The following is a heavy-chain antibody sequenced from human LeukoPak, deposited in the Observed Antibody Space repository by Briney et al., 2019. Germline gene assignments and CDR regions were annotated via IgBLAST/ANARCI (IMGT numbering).Heavy chain of an antibody. Sequence: SVNVSCKASGGTFSSYAISWVRQAPGQGLEWMGGIIPIFGTANYAQKFQGRVTITADESTSTAYMELSSLRSEDTAVYYCARGQSSNYDFWSGYANWFDPWGQGTLVTVSS. J-gene: IGHJ5*02. CDR2: IIPIFGTA. CDR3: ARGQSSNYDFWSGYANWFDP. V-gene: IGHV1-69*13. D-gene: IGHD3-3*01. CDR1: GGTFSSYA.